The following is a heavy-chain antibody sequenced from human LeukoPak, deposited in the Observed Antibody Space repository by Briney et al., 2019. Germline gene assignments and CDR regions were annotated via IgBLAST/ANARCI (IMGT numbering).Heavy chain of an antibody. CDR3: ARGLYGSGSYCNFDY. Sequence: ASVKVSCKASGYTFTSYGISWVRQAPGQGLEWMGWISAYNGNTNYAQKLQGRVTMTTDTSTSTAYMELRSLRSDDTAVYYCARGLYGSGSYCNFDYWGQGTLVTVSS. CDR1: GYTFTSYG. V-gene: IGHV1-18*01. D-gene: IGHD3-10*01. CDR2: ISAYNGNT. J-gene: IGHJ4*02.